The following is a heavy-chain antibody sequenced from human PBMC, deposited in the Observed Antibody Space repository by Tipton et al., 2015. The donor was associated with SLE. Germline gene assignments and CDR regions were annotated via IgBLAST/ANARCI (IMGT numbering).Heavy chain of an antibody. V-gene: IGHV4-34*01. J-gene: IGHJ6*03. CDR3: ARVVGGYDSYYYYMDV. Sequence: TLSLTCAVYGGSFSGYDWSWIRQPPGKGLEWIGEINHSGSTNYNPSLKSRVTISVDTSKNQFSLKLSSVTAADTAVYYCARVVGGYDSYYYYMDVWGKGTTVTVSS. D-gene: IGHD5-12*01. CDR1: GGSFSGYD. CDR2: INHSGST.